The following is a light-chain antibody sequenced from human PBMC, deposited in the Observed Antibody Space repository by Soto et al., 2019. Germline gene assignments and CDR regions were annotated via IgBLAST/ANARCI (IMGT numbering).Light chain of an antibody. CDR1: NIGSKS. J-gene: IGLJ1*01. V-gene: IGLV3-21*02. CDR2: DDS. CDR3: SSYTNINTRACV. Sequence: SYELTQPPSVSVAPGQTARIACGGNNIGSKSVHWYHQKPGQAPVLVVYDDSDRPSGIPERFSGSNSGNTATLTISGLQAEDEAEYYCSSYTNINTRACVFGTGTKVTVL.